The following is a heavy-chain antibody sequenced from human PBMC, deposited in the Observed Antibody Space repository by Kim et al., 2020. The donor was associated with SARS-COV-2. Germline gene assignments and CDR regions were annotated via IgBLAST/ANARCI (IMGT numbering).Heavy chain of an antibody. V-gene: IGHV3-53*01. J-gene: IGHJ4*02. D-gene: IGHD2-21*02. CDR3: ATDGEFCGGDCYSDC. Sequence: DSVKGRLTISRDNSKNSLYPQMNSLRAEDTAVYYCATDGEFCGGDCYSDCWGQGTLVTVSS.